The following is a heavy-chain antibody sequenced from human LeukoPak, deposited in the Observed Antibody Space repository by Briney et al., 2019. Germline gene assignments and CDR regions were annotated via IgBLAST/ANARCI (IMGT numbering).Heavy chain of an antibody. J-gene: IGHJ4*02. Sequence: PSETLSLTCTVSGGSISSYYWSWIRQPPGKGLEWIGYIYYSGSTNYNPSLKSRVTISVDTSKDQFSLKLTSVTAADTAVYYCARGVPEYYDFWSGYFYYFDYWGQGTLVTVSS. V-gene: IGHV4-59*01. CDR3: ARGVPEYYDFWSGYFYYFDY. D-gene: IGHD3-3*01. CDR2: IYYSGST. CDR1: GGSISSYY.